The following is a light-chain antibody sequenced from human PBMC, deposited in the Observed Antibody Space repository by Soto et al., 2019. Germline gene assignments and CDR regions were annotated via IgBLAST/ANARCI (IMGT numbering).Light chain of an antibody. CDR3: QQYGSSPLT. CDR1: QSVNIY. V-gene: IGKV3-20*01. J-gene: IGKJ4*01. Sequence: EIVMTQSPATLSVSPGERATLSCRASQSVNIYLAWYQQKPGQAPRLLIYGASSRATGIPDRFSGSGFGTDFTLTISRLEPEDFAVYYCQQYGSSPLTFGGGTKVDIK. CDR2: GAS.